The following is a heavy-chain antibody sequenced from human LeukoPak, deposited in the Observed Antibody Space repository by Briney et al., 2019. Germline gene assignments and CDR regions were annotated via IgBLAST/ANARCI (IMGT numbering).Heavy chain of an antibody. Sequence: GGSLRLSCAASGFTVSSNYMSWVRQAPGKGLEWVSVIYSGGSTYYADSVKGRFTISRDNSKNTLYLQMNSLRAEDTAVYYCAKGRIVLRYFDWLPPTNWGQGTLVTVSS. CDR2: IYSGGST. J-gene: IGHJ4*02. V-gene: IGHV3-53*05. D-gene: IGHD3-9*01. CDR3: AKGRIVLRYFDWLPPTN. CDR1: GFTVSSNY.